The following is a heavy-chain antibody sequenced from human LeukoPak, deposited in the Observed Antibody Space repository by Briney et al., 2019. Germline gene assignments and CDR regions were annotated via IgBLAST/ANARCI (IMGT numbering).Heavy chain of an antibody. CDR2: ISWNSGSI. V-gene: IGHV3-9*01. D-gene: IGHD2-15*01. CDR3: ARRSEYCSGGSCYSTWETYYFDY. CDR1: GFTFDDYA. J-gene: IGHJ4*02. Sequence: PGGSLRLSCAASGFTFDDYAMHWVRQAPGKGLEWVSGISWNSGSIGYADSVKGRFTISRDNAKNSLYLQMNSLRAEDTAVYYCARRSEYCSGGSCYSTWETYYFDYWGQGTLVTVSS.